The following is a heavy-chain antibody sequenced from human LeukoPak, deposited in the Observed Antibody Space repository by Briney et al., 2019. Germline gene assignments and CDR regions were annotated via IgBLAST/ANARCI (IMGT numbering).Heavy chain of an antibody. CDR3: ARHGYYYGMDV. CDR2: IYYSGST. CDR1: GGSISGSSYY. V-gene: IGHV4-39*01. Sequence: PSETLSLTCTVSGGSISGSSYYWGWIRQPPGKGLEWIGSIYYSGSTYYNPSLKSRVTISVDTSKNQFSLKLNSVTATDTAVYYCARHGYYYGMDVWGQGTTVTVSS. J-gene: IGHJ6*02.